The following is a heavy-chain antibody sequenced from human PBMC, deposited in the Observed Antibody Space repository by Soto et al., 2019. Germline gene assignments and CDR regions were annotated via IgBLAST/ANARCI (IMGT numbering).Heavy chain of an antibody. J-gene: IGHJ4*02. CDR2: ICAYNGNT. CDR1: GYTFISYG. Sequence: QVQLVQSGAEVKKPGASVKVSCKASGYTFISYGISWVRQATAQGREWMERICAYNGNTNYAQKLQGRVTMTTDTSTSTADMELRSLRSDDTAEYYCVRDLGGGSCDYWGQGTLVTVAS. D-gene: IGHD2-15*01. V-gene: IGHV1-18*01. CDR3: VRDLGGGSCDY.